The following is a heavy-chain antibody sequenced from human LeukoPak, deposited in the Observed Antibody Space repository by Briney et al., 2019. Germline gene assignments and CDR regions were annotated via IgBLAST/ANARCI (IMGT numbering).Heavy chain of an antibody. V-gene: IGHV5-51*01. D-gene: IGHD5-12*01. CDR2: IYPRDSDT. Sequence: GESLKISCKASGYIFTNYWIGWVRQMPGKGLEWMGIIYPRDSDTRYSPSFQGQATVSADKSISTAYLQWNTLEASDTATYYCARRQYSGYDFDFWGQGTLVTVSS. CDR1: GYIFTNYW. J-gene: IGHJ4*02. CDR3: ARRQYSGYDFDF.